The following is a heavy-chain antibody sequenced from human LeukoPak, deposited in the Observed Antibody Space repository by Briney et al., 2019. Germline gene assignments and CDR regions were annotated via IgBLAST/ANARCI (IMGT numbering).Heavy chain of an antibody. V-gene: IGHV4-59*08. CDR1: GGSISGYY. Sequence: SETLSLTCSVSGGSISGYYWTWIRQPPGKGLEWIGYIYYSGSTNYNPSLKSRVTISVDTSKNQFSLKLSCVTAADTAVYYCARHVEGDYIWGSYRYFDYWGQGTLVTVSS. D-gene: IGHD3-16*02. CDR3: ARHVEGDYIWGSYRYFDY. CDR2: IYYSGST. J-gene: IGHJ4*02.